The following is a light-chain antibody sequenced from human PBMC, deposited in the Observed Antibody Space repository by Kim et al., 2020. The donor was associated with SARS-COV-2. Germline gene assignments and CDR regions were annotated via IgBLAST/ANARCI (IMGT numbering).Light chain of an antibody. CDR1: QVISNY. CDR2: GAS. Sequence: DIQMTQSPSSLSASVGDRVTITCRASQVISNYLAWFQQKPGKPPKSLIYGASSLQSGVPSKFSGSGSGTDFTLTISSLQPEDFAIYYCQQYKSYPRTFGQGTKLEI. CDR3: QQYKSYPRT. J-gene: IGKJ2*01. V-gene: IGKV1-16*02.